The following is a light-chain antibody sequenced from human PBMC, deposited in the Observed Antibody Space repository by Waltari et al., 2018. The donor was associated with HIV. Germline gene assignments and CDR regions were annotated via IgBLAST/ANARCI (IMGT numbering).Light chain of an antibody. Sequence: DIVMTQSPDSLAVSLGERATINCKSSQSVLYSSNNKNYLAWYQQKPGQSPKLLIYWASTRESGVPDRFSGSGSGTDFTLTISSLQAEDVADYCQQYYSTLWTFGQGTKVEIK. CDR1: QSVLYSSNNKNY. V-gene: IGKV4-1*01. CDR3: QQYYSTLWT. J-gene: IGKJ1*01. CDR2: WAS.